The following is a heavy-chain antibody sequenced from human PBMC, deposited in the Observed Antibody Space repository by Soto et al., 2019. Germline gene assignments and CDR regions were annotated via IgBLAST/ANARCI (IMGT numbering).Heavy chain of an antibody. D-gene: IGHD1-1*01. CDR2: IGTAGDP. V-gene: IGHV3-13*05. J-gene: IGHJ6*02. Sequence: GGSLRLSCAASGFTFSSYDMHWVRQATGKGLEWVSAIGTAGDPYYPGSVKGRFTISRENAKNSLYLQMNSLRAGDTAVYYCARALSTGPYYYYYGMDVWGQGTTVTVSS. CDR1: GFTFSSYD. CDR3: ARALSTGPYYYYYGMDV.